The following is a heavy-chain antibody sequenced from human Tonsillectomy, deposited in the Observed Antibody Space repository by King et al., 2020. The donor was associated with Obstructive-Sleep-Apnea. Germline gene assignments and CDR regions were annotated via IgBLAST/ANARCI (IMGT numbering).Heavy chain of an antibody. V-gene: IGHV1-69*04. CDR1: GGTFSSYA. CDR3: ARYRPACSSTSCNHYGMDV. D-gene: IGHD2-2*01. CDR2: IIPILGIA. Sequence: QLVQSGAEVKKPGSSVKVSCKASGGTFSSYAISWVRQAPGQGLEWMGGIIPILGIANYAQKFQGRVTITADKSTSTAYMELSSLRSEDTAVYYCARYRPACSSTSCNHYGMDVWGQGTTVTVSS. J-gene: IGHJ6*02.